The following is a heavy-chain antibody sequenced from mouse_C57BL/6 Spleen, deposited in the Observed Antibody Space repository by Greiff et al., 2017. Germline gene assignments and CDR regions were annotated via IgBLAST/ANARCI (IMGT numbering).Heavy chain of an antibody. CDR1: GYTFTSYW. J-gene: IGHJ2*01. D-gene: IGHD2-14*01. Sequence: VQLQQPGAELVKPGASVKLSCKASGYTFTSYWMHWVKQRPGQGLEWIGMIHPNSGSTNYNEKFKSKATLTVDKSSSTAYMQLSSLTSEDSAVYYCARNIGSEGYYFDYWGQGTTLTVSS. CDR3: ARNIGSEGYYFDY. V-gene: IGHV1-64*01. CDR2: IHPNSGST.